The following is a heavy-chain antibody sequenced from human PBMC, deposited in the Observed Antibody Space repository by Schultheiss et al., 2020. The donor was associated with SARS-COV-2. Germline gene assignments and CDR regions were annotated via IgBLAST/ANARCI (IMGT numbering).Heavy chain of an antibody. Sequence: ASVKVSCKASGYTFTSYGISWVRQAPGQGLEWMGWISAYNGNTNYAQKPQGRVTMTTDTSTSTAYMELRSLRSDDTAVYYCARKDYGDYPGGYWGQGTLVTVSS. CDR1: GYTFTSYG. J-gene: IGHJ4*02. CDR3: ARKDYGDYPGGY. D-gene: IGHD4-17*01. CDR2: ISAYNGNT. V-gene: IGHV1-18*01.